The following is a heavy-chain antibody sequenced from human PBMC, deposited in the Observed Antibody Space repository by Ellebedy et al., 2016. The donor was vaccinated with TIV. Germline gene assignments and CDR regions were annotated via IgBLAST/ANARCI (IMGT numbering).Heavy chain of an antibody. J-gene: IGHJ1*01. CDR2: IYYSGST. D-gene: IGHD3-22*01. Sequence: MPSETLSLTCTVSGGSISSYYWSWIRQPPGKGLEWIGYIYYSGSTNYNPSLKSRVTISVDTSKNQFSLKLSSVTAADTAVYYCARHSPSYYYDSSGYFPAEYFQHWGQGTLVTVSS. CDR1: GGSISSYY. CDR3: ARHSPSYYYDSSGYFPAEYFQH. V-gene: IGHV4-59*08.